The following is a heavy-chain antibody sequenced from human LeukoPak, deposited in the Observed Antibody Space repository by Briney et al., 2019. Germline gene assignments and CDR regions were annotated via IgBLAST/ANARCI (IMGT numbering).Heavy chain of an antibody. J-gene: IGHJ6*03. CDR1: GYTFISYG. D-gene: IGHD6-6*01. CDR3: ARDRDFYSRSSSAYYMDV. Sequence: GASVKVSCKASGYTFISYGVTWVRQAPGQGLEWMGWISAYSDNTNYAQKLQGRVTMTIDTSTSTAYMELRSLRSDDTAVYYCARDRDFYSRSSSAYYMDVWGKGTTVTVSS. V-gene: IGHV1-18*01. CDR2: ISAYSDNT.